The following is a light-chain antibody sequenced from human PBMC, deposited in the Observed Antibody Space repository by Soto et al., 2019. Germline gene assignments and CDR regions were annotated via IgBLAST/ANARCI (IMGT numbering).Light chain of an antibody. J-gene: IGKJ2*01. CDR3: QKYNCAPYT. Sequence: DIQMTQSPSSLSASVGDRVTITCRASQGISNYVAWYQQKPGKVPKLLIYAASTLQSGVPSRFSGSGSGTDFTLTISGLQPEDVATYYCQKYNCAPYTFVQGTKLEIK. V-gene: IGKV1-27*01. CDR1: QGISNY. CDR2: AAS.